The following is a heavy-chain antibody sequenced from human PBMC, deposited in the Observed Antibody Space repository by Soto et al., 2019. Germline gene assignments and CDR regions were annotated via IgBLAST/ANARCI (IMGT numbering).Heavy chain of an antibody. J-gene: IGHJ6*02. CDR2: ISDSGDRT. CDR1: GFAFVTYP. V-gene: IGHV3-23*01. CDR3: AKYGVRLTSYHFGMDV. Sequence: PGGSLRISCAASGFAFVTYPMSWVRQAPGKGLEWISAISDSGDRTYFADSVKGRFTISRDNSENTLYLQLSSLRSEDTATYYCAKYGVRLTSYHFGMDVWGQGTTVTVSS. D-gene: IGHD3-16*01.